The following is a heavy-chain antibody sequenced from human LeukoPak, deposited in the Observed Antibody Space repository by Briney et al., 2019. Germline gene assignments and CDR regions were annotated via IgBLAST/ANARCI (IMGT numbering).Heavy chain of an antibody. Sequence: ASVKVSCKASGYTFTGYYMHWVRQAPGQGLEWMGWINPNSGGTNYAQKFQGRVTMTRDTSISTAYMELSRLRSDDTAVYYCARVRSIVVTINGFDYWGQGTLVTVSS. CDR2: INPNSGGT. D-gene: IGHD5-12*01. CDR1: GYTFTGYY. J-gene: IGHJ4*02. V-gene: IGHV1-2*02. CDR3: ARVRSIVVTINGFDY.